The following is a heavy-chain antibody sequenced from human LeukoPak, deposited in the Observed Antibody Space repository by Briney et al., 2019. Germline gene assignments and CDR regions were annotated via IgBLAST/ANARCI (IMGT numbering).Heavy chain of an antibody. CDR3: AREIFNGFDI. CDR2: ISYDGSNK. V-gene: IGHV3-30-3*01. CDR1: GFTFRSYA. J-gene: IGHJ3*02. Sequence: GRSLRLSCAGSGFTFRSYAMHWVRQAPGKGLEWVAVISYDGSNKDYADSVKGRFTIPRDNSKNTLFLQMNSLRAEDTAVYYCAREIFNGFDIWGQGTTVTVSS.